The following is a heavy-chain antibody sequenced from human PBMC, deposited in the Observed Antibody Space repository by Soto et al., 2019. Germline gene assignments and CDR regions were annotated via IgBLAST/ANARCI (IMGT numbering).Heavy chain of an antibody. J-gene: IGHJ4*02. Sequence: GGSLRLSCTASGFTFGAYAMSWLRQAPGKGLEWVGFIRSKAYSATTEYAASVKGRFTISREDSKSIAYLQMNDLKTEDTGLYYCTRAEHTPWEISHYHFDYWGQGTLVTVST. CDR1: GFTFGAYA. CDR2: IRSKAYSATT. V-gene: IGHV3-49*03. D-gene: IGHD1-26*01. CDR3: TRAEHTPWEISHYHFDY.